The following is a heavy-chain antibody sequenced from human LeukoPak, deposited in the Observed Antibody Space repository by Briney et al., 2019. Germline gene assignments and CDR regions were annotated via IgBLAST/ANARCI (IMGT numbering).Heavy chain of an antibody. Sequence: GGSLRLSCAASGFTFSSYSMNWVRQAPGKGLEWVSSISSSSSYIYYADSVKGRFTISRDNAKNSLYLQMNSLRAEDTAVHYCARAAGQLDDYWGQGTLVTVSS. CDR1: GFTFSSYS. CDR3: ARAAGQLDDY. J-gene: IGHJ4*02. CDR2: ISSSSSYI. V-gene: IGHV3-21*01. D-gene: IGHD6-13*01.